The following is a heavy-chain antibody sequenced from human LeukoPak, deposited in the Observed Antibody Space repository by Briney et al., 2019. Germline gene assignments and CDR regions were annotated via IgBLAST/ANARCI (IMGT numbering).Heavy chain of an antibody. J-gene: IGHJ5*02. Sequence: SETLSLTCAVYGGSFSGYYWSWIRQPPGKGLEWIGEINHSGSTNYNPSLKSRVTISVDTSKNQFSLKLSSVTAADTAVYYCAIREYSSSWYLKSNWFDPWGQGTLVTVSS. CDR2: INHSGST. V-gene: IGHV4-34*01. CDR1: GGSFSGYY. D-gene: IGHD6-13*01. CDR3: AIREYSSSWYLKSNWFDP.